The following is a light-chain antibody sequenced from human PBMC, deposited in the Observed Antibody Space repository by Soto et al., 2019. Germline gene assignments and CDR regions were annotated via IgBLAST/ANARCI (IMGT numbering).Light chain of an antibody. Sequence: QSVLTQPPSVSGAPGQRVSISCTGTNTNIGAGYDVNWYQLLPGTAPKLLIYANINRPSGVPDRFSGSKSSASAFLVITGLQAEDEADYYCQSYDSSLSAWKVFGGGTKVTVL. J-gene: IGLJ3*02. CDR3: QSYDSSLSAWKV. CDR2: ANI. CDR1: NTNIGAGYD. V-gene: IGLV1-40*01.